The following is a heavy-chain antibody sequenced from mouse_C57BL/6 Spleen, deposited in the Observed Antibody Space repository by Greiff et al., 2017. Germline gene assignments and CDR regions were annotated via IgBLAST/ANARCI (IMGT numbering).Heavy chain of an antibody. CDR1: GFTFSSYT. CDR3: ARRSYGTSWYFDV. CDR2: ISGGGGNT. J-gene: IGHJ1*03. D-gene: IGHD1-1*01. Sequence: EVMLVESGGGLVKPGGSLKLSCAASGFTFSSYTMSWVRQTPEKRLEWVATISGGGGNTYYPDSVKGRFTISRDNAKNTLYLQMSSLRSEDTALYYCARRSYGTSWYFDVWGTGTTVTVSS. V-gene: IGHV5-9*01.